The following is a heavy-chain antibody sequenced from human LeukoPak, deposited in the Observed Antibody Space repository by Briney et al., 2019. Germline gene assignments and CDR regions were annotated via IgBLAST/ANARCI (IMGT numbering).Heavy chain of an antibody. CDR2: VKSKADGGTT. Sequence: GGSLRLSCATSGFTFNNAWMSWVRRAPGRGLEWIGRVKSKADGGTTDYTAPVKGRFTISRDDSRDTLFLQMDSLKTEDTAVYYCVTDAPTKIDYWGRGTLVTVSS. J-gene: IGHJ4*02. V-gene: IGHV3-15*01. CDR1: GFTFNNAW. D-gene: IGHD5-12*01. CDR3: VTDAPTKIDY.